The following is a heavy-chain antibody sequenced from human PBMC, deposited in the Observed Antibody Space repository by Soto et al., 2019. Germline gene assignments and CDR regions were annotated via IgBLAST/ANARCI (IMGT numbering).Heavy chain of an antibody. J-gene: IGHJ5*02. CDR3: ARGDCSGGNCYPWWFDP. D-gene: IGHD2-15*01. V-gene: IGHV3-66*01. CDR1: GFIVSSNY. CDR2: IYAGGST. Sequence: GGSLRLSCAASGFIVSSNYINWVRQAPGKGLEWVSVIYAGGSTYYADSVKGRFTISRDSSKNTLYLQMNSLRAEDTAVYYCARGDCSGGNCYPWWFDPWGLGTLVTVSA.